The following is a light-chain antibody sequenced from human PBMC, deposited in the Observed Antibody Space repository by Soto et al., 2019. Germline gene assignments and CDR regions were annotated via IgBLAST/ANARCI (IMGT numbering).Light chain of an antibody. CDR1: SSDVGGYNY. V-gene: IGLV2-14*01. Sequence: QSVLTQPPSASGSPGQSVTISCTGTSSDVGGYNYVSWYQQDPGKAPKLMIYDVSSRPSGVSNRFSGSKSGHTASLTISGLQAEDEADYYCTSYTSSSTYVFGTGTKVTV. CDR2: DVS. J-gene: IGLJ1*01. CDR3: TSYTSSSTYV.